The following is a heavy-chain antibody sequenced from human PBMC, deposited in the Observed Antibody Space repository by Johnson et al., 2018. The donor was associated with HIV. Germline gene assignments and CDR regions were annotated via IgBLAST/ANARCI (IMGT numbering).Heavy chain of an antibody. J-gene: IGHJ3*02. CDR2: VSSDGSNK. Sequence: QVQLVESGGGVVQPGRSLRLSCTASGFTFSSYGMHWVRQAPGKGLEWVAFVSSDGSNKNYADSVKGRFTISRDNSKNTLYLQMNSLRAEETAVYYCAKSSRVSTTFDAFDIWGQGTMVTVSS. CDR3: AKSSRVSTTFDAFDI. CDR1: GFTFSSYG. V-gene: IGHV3-33*05. D-gene: IGHD1-26*01.